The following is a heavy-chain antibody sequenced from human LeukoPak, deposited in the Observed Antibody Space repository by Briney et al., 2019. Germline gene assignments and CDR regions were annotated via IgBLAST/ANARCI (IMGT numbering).Heavy chain of an antibody. CDR3: VRGPSGYHNT. CDR1: GFTFSSYS. V-gene: IGHV3-21*01. D-gene: IGHD5-12*01. Sequence: GGSLRLSCAASGFTFSSYSMNWVRQAPGKGLEWVSSISSSSSYIYYADSVKGRFTIPRDNAKNSLYLQMNSLRAEDTAVYYCVRGPSGYHNTGGQGTLVTVSS. J-gene: IGHJ4*02. CDR2: ISSSSSYI.